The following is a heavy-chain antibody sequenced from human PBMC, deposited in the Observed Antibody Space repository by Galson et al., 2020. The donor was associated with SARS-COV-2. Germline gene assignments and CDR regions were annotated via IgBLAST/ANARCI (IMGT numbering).Heavy chain of an antibody. V-gene: IGHV3-23*01. J-gene: IGHJ4*02. Sequence: GGSLRLSCAASGFTFSRYAMFWFCQAPAKGLEWVSSVSGTGDRTYYADSVNGRLTISRDNSRNTLYLKMNSLIGEDSDLYYCAKDRGNDYGDQLDSWGQGTLVTVST. D-gene: IGHD4-17*01. CDR1: GFTFSRYA. CDR3: AKDRGNDYGDQLDS. CDR2: VSGTGDRT.